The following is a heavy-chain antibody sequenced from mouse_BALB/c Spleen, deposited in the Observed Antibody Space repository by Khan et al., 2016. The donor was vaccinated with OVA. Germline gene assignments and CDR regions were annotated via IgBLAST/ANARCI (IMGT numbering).Heavy chain of an antibody. D-gene: IGHD1-1*02. CDR1: GYTFTDYA. CDR2: ISTNYGAA. V-gene: IGHV1S137*01. Sequence: QVQLQQSGAELVRPGVSVKISCRASGYTFTDYAMHWVKQRHAKSLEWIGVISTNYGAADYNQKFQGKASMTVDRSSSTVYMELVRLTSEDSAIYYCVRGGKFAYWGQGTLVTVSA. J-gene: IGHJ3*01. CDR3: VRGGKFAY.